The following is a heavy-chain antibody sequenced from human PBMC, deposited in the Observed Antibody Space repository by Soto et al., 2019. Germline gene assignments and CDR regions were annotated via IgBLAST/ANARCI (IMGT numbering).Heavy chain of an antibody. Sequence: QVQLVESGGGVVQPGRSLRLSCAASGFTFSSYGMHWVRQAPGKGLEWVAVIWYDGSNKYYADSVKGRFTISRDNSKNTLYLQMNSLRAEDTAVYYCARDLEGRARVRGVSGRDYWGQGTLVTVCS. V-gene: IGHV3-33*01. D-gene: IGHD3-10*01. CDR2: IWYDGSNK. CDR1: GFTFSSYG. CDR3: ARDLEGRARVRGVSGRDY. J-gene: IGHJ4*02.